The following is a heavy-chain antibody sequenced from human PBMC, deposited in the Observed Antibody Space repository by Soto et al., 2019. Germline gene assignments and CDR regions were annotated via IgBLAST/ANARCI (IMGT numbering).Heavy chain of an antibody. CDR3: ARDWAAYYYYYMDV. V-gene: IGHV4-34*01. CDR1: GGSFSGYY. J-gene: IGHJ6*03. D-gene: IGHD6-25*01. Sequence: TSETLSLTCAVYGGSFSGYYWSWIRQPPGKGLEWIGEINHSGSTNYNPSLKSRVTISVDTSKTQFSLKLSSVTAADTAVYYCARDWAAYYYYYMDVWGKGTTVTVSS. CDR2: INHSGST.